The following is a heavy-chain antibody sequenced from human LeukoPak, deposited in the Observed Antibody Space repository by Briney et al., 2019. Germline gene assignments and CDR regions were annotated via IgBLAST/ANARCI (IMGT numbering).Heavy chain of an antibody. CDR3: ARDLELAYYDSSGYDY. D-gene: IGHD3-22*01. CDR1: GFTFSAYW. J-gene: IGHJ4*02. CDR2: INSDGSST. Sequence: GGSLRLSCAASGFTFSAYWMHWVRQGPGKGLVWVSRINSDGSSTSYADSVKGRFTISRDNAKNTLYLQMNSLRAEDTAVYYCARDLELAYYDSSGYDYWGQGALVTVSS. V-gene: IGHV3-74*01.